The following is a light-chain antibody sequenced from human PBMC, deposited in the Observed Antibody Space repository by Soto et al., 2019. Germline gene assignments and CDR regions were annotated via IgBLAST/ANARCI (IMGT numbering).Light chain of an antibody. V-gene: IGKV3-20*01. CDR2: GAS. J-gene: IGKJ3*01. CDR3: QQYGSSPPFS. Sequence: EIVLTQSPGTLSLSPGERATLSCRASQSVSSTYLAWYQQKPGQAPRLLIYGASNRATGIPDRFSGGGSGTDFTLTISRLVPEDFAVYYCQQYGSSPPFSFGPGTTVEIK. CDR1: QSVSSTY.